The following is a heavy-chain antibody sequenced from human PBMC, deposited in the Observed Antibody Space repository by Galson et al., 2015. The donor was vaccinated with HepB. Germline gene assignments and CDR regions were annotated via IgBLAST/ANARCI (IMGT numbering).Heavy chain of an antibody. CDR3: TTGRYGAVAGHFDY. V-gene: IGHV3-15*07. CDR2: IKSKTDGGTT. CDR1: GFTFSNAW. J-gene: IGHJ4*02. D-gene: IGHD6-19*01. Sequence: SLRLSCAASGFTFSNAWMNWVRQAPGKGLEWVGRIKSKTDGGTTDYAAPVKGRFTISRDDSKNTLYLQMNSLKTEDTAVYYCTTGRYGAVAGHFDYWGQGTLVTVSS.